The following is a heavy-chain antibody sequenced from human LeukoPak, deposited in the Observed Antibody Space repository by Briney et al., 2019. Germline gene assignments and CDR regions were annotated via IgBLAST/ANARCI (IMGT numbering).Heavy chain of an antibody. Sequence: SETLSLTCTVSGGSISSGGYYWSWSRQTPGKGLEWRGYIYYSGSTNYNPSLKSRVTISVDTSKNQFSVKLSSVTAADTAVYYCAREYNWNDGDLYYFDYWGQGTLVTVSS. J-gene: IGHJ4*02. CDR2: IYYSGST. CDR3: AREYNWNDGDLYYFDY. CDR1: GGSISSGGYY. V-gene: IGHV4-61*08. D-gene: IGHD1-1*01.